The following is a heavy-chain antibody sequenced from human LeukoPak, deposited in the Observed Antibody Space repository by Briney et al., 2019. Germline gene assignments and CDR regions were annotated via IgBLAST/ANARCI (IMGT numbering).Heavy chain of an antibody. V-gene: IGHV1-2*02. CDR2: INPNSGGT. J-gene: IGHJ3*02. Sequence: ASVKVSGKASGYTFTGYYMHWVRQSPGQGLEWMGWINPNSGGTNYAQKFQGRVAMTRDTSISTAYMELSRLRSDDTAVYYCARGSNDILTGSITQRGAFDIWGQGTMVTVSS. CDR3: ARGSNDILTGSITQRGAFDI. CDR1: GYTFTGYY. D-gene: IGHD3-9*01.